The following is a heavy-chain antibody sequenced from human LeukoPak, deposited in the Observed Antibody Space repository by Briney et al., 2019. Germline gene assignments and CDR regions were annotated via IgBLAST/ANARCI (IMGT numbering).Heavy chain of an antibody. V-gene: IGHV3-21*01. Sequence: GGSLRLSXAASRFTFPSYSMNWVRQAPGKGLEWVSSITSSSSYISYADSVKGRFTISRDNAKKSLHLQMNSLRAEDTAVYYCASSTLSGIGVFDIWGQGTMVTVSS. CDR3: ASSTLSGIGVFDI. CDR1: RFTFPSYS. CDR2: ITSSSSYI. J-gene: IGHJ3*02. D-gene: IGHD2/OR15-2a*01.